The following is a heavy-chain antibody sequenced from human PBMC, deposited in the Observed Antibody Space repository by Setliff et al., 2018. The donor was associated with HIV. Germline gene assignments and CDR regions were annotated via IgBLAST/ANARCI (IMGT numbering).Heavy chain of an antibody. D-gene: IGHD2-21*01. V-gene: IGHV3-15*01. J-gene: IGHJ4*02. Sequence: GGSLRLSCAASGFTFSGSAMHWVRQASGKGLEWVGRIKSKTDGETEDYAAPVKGRFTISRDDSRSTLYLQMNSLKIEDTAVYYCTTGTRLVDWGQGALVTVSS. CDR3: TTGTRLVD. CDR2: IKSKTDGETE. CDR1: GFTFSGSA.